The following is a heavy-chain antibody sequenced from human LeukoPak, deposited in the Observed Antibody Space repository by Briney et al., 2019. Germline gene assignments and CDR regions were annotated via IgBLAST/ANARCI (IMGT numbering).Heavy chain of an antibody. J-gene: IGHJ6*02. D-gene: IGHD2-15*01. CDR1: GFTFSSYA. CDR2: ISYDGSNK. CDR3: ARDDGPIVVVVAASGWNYGMDV. V-gene: IGHV3-30-3*01. Sequence: GRSLRLSCAASGFTFSSYAMHWVRQAPGKGLEWVAVISYDGSNKYYADSVKGRFTISRDNSKNTLYLQMNSLRAEDTAVYYCARDDGPIVVVVAASGWNYGMDVWGQGTTVTVPS.